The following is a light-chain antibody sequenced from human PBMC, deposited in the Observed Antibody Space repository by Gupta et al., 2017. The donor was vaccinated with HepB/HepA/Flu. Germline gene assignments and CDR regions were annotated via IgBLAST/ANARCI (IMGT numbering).Light chain of an antibody. CDR1: SSNIGTNT. CDR3: AAWDDSLSGRV. Sequence: QSVMTQPPSVSATPGQRVTISCSGGSSNIGTNTVNWYQQLPGTAPKLLIYTNNQRPSGVPDRFSGSKSGTSASLAISGLQSEDEADYYCAAWDDSLSGRVFGGGTKLTVL. J-gene: IGLJ3*02. CDR2: TNN. V-gene: IGLV1-44*01.